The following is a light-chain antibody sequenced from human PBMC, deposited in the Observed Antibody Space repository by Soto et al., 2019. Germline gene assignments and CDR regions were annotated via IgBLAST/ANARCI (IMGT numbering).Light chain of an antibody. V-gene: IGLV2-8*01. CDR1: SSDVGGYNY. J-gene: IGLJ2*01. CDR2: EVS. Sequence: QSALTQPPSASGSPGQSVTISCTGTSSDVGGYNYVSWYQQHPGKAPKLMIYEVSNRPSGVPDRFSGSKSGNTASLTVSGLQAEDEADYYCSSYAGSNTEVFGGGTKLTVL. CDR3: SSYAGSNTEV.